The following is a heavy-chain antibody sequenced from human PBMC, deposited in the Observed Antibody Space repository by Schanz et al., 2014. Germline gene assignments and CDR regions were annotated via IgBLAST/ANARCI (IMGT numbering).Heavy chain of an antibody. CDR3: IRLGFSYGLDV. Sequence: EVQLVESGGGLVKPGGSLKLSCAASGFTFSGSAIYWVRQASGRGLEWVGRIRTKPNSYATEYAASVKGRFTISRDDSKNTAYLQMNSLNTGDTAVYYCIRLGFSYGLDVWGQGTTVTVSS. CDR1: GFTFSGSA. J-gene: IGHJ6*02. V-gene: IGHV3-73*01. CDR2: IRTKPNSYAT.